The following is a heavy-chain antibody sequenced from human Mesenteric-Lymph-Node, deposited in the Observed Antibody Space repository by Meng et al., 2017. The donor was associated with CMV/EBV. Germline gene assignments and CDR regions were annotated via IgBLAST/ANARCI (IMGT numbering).Heavy chain of an antibody. Sequence: AGSLTLSCAASGFTLAFYNFIWVRQVPGRGLECISSISPSSATIYYADSVRGRFTVSRDNANNSLYLQMNSLSAEDTAIYYCATDYFWGQGTVVTVSS. J-gene: IGHJ4*02. V-gene: IGHV3-48*04. CDR1: GFTLAFYN. CDR2: ISPSSATI. CDR3: ATDYF.